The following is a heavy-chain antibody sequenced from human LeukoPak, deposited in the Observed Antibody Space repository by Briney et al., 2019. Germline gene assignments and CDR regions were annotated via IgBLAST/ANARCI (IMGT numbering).Heavy chain of an antibody. V-gene: IGHV4-4*07. CDR3: AKDSSGYYFKY. J-gene: IGHJ4*02. D-gene: IGHD3-22*01. CDR2: IYTSGST. Sequence: PSETLSLTCTVSGGSMSSYYWSWMRQPAGKGLEWIGHIYTSGSTNFNPSLESRVIMSVDTSKNQFSLNLTSVTAADTAVYYCAKDSSGYYFKYWGQGTLVTVSS. CDR1: GGSMSSYY.